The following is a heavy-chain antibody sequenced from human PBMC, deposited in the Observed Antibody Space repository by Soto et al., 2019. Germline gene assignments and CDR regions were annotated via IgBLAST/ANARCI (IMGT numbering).Heavy chain of an antibody. V-gene: IGHV1-69*01. D-gene: IGHD1-26*01. Sequence: QVKLVQSGAEVKKPGSSVKVSCRASGGTFNNYAINWVRQAPGQGLEWMGGIIPIFGTPNDEPKFLGRITITADVATNTVYMELRSLRSDDTAVYYCAKAREVGAGYYYYGMDVWGQGTTVTVSS. CDR2: IIPIFGTP. J-gene: IGHJ6*02. CDR1: GGTFNNYA. CDR3: AKAREVGAGYYYYGMDV.